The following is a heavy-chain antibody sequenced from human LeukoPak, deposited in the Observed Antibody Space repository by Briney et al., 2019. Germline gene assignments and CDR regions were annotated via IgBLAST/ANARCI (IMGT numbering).Heavy chain of an antibody. D-gene: IGHD3-22*01. Sequence: ISXSGGSTYYADSVKGRFTISRDNSKNTLYLQMNSLRAEDTAVYYCASATYYYDSSGYENWFDPWGQGTLVTVSS. J-gene: IGHJ5*02. CDR3: ASATYYYDSSGYENWFDP. CDR2: ISXSGGST. V-gene: IGHV3-23*01.